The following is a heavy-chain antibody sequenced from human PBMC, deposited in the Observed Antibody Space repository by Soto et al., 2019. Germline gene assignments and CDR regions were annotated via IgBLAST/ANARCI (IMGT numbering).Heavy chain of an antibody. CDR1: GFTFDDYA. D-gene: IGHD2-15*01. J-gene: IGHJ4*02. Sequence: LRLSCAASGFTFDDYAMHWVRQAPGKGLEWVSGISWNSGSIGYADSVKGRFTISRDNAKNSLYLQMNSLRAEDTALYYCAIQGGNSGGGYWGQGTLVTVSS. CDR2: ISWNSGSI. V-gene: IGHV3-9*01. CDR3: AIQGGNSGGGY.